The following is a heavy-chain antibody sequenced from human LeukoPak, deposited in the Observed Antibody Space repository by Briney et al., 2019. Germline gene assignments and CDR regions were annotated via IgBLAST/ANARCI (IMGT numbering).Heavy chain of an antibody. CDR1: GFTFSSYS. D-gene: IGHD3-10*01. J-gene: IGHJ4*02. CDR3: ARDSGSGSYSAY. CDR2: ISSSSSYI. Sequence: PGGSLRLSCAASGFTFSSYSMNWVRQAPGKGLEWVSSISSSSSYIYYADSVKGRFTISRDNAKNTLYLQMNSLTADDTAVYFCARDSGSGSYSAYWGLGTLVTVSS. V-gene: IGHV3-21*01.